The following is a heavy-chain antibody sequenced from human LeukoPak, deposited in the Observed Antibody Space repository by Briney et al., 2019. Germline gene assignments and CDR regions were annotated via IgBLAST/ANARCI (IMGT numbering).Heavy chain of an antibody. CDR1: GFTFSSYW. J-gene: IGHJ4*02. CDR3: AKDAVVVVAATNYFDY. Sequence: GGSLRLSCAASGFTFSSYWMHWVRQAPGKGLVWVSRINSDGSSTSYADSVKGRFTISRDNSKNTLYLQMNSLRAEDTAVYYCAKDAVVVVAATNYFDYWGQGTLVTVSS. V-gene: IGHV3-74*01. CDR2: INSDGSST. D-gene: IGHD2-15*01.